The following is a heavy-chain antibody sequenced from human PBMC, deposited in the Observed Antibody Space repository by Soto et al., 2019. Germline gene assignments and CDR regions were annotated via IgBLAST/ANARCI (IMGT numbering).Heavy chain of an antibody. D-gene: IGHD2-8*01. CDR1: GFTFSSYS. Sequence: GGSLRLSCAASGFTFSSYSMNWVRQAPGKGLEWVSSISSSSYIYYADSVKGRFTISRDNAKNSLYLQMNSLRAEDTAVYYCVRDPDYCTNGVCYSGWFDPWGQGTLVTVSS. V-gene: IGHV3-21*01. CDR2: ISSSSYI. J-gene: IGHJ5*02. CDR3: VRDPDYCTNGVCYSGWFDP.